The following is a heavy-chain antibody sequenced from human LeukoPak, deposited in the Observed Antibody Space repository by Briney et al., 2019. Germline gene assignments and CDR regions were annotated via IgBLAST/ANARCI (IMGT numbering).Heavy chain of an antibody. D-gene: IGHD2-15*01. CDR2: IYYSGST. CDR1: GGSISSYY. Sequence: PSETLSLTCTVSGGSISSYYWSWIRQAPGKGLEWIGYIYYSGSTNYNPSLKSRVTISVDTSKNQFSLKLSSVTAADMAMYYCARQMRGGSLPLLDYWGQGILVTVSS. V-gene: IGHV4-59*08. J-gene: IGHJ4*02. CDR3: ARQMRGGSLPLLDY.